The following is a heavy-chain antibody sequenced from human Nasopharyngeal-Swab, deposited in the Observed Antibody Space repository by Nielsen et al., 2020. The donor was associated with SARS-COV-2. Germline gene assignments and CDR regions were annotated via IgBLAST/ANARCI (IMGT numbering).Heavy chain of an antibody. D-gene: IGHD3-10*01. Sequence: VRQMPGKGLEWVSAISGSGGSTYYADSVKGRFTISRDNSKNTLYLQMNSLRAEDTAVYYCARLSGSFYMDVWGKGTTVTVSS. J-gene: IGHJ6*03. V-gene: IGHV3-23*01. CDR2: ISGSGGST. CDR3: ARLSGSFYMDV.